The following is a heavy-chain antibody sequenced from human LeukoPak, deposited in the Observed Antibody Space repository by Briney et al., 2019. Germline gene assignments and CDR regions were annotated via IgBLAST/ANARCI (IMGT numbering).Heavy chain of an antibody. D-gene: IGHD5-12*01. J-gene: IGHJ3*02. V-gene: IGHV3-21*01. Sequence: GGSLRLSCAASGFTFSSYSMNWVRQAPGKGLEWVSSISSSSSYIYYADSVKGRFTISRDNAKNSLYLQMNSLRAEDTAVYYCARDSGYDPDAFDIWGQGAVVTVSS. CDR3: ARDSGYDPDAFDI. CDR1: GFTFSSYS. CDR2: ISSSSSYI.